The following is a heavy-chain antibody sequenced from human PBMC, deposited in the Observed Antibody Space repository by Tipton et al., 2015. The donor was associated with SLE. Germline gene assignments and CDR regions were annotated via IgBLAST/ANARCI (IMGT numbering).Heavy chain of an antibody. CDR2: ISGGGGST. J-gene: IGHJ4*02. V-gene: IGHV3-23*01. CDR3: AKDRYCGGGTCFASYFDL. Sequence: SLRLSCAASGFTFSNVWMSWVRQAPGKGLEWVSLISGGGGSTHYADSVRGRFTISRDNSKNTLSLQLNTLRADDTAIYYCAKDRYCGGGTCFASYFDLWGQGTLVTVSS. D-gene: IGHD2-21*01. CDR1: GFTFSNVW.